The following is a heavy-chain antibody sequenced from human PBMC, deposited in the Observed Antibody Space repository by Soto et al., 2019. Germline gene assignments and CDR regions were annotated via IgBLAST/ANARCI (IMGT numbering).Heavy chain of an antibody. V-gene: IGHV4-31*03. Sequence: QVQLQESGPGLVKPSQTLSLTCTVSGGSISSGGYYWSGIRQHPGKGLEWIGYIYYSGSTYYNPSLKSRVTISVDTSKNQFSLKLSSVTAADTAVYYCARDGAGTGYFDYWGQGTLVTVSS. D-gene: IGHD6-19*01. J-gene: IGHJ4*02. CDR2: IYYSGST. CDR3: ARDGAGTGYFDY. CDR1: GGSISSGGYY.